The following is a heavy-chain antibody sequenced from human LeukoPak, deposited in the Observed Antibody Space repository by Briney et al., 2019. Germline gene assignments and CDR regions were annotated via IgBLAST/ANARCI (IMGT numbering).Heavy chain of an antibody. CDR3: ARGIMATGFDF. CDR1: GDSVSSNSAA. J-gene: IGHJ4*02. CDR2: TYYRSKWSN. Sequence: SQTLSLTCAISGDSVSSNSAARNWIRQSPSRGLEWLGRTYYRSKWSNNYAVSVKSRLTINPDTSKNQFSLQLNSVTPEDTAVYYCARGIMATGFDFWGQGTLVTVSS. D-gene: IGHD1-1*01. V-gene: IGHV6-1*01.